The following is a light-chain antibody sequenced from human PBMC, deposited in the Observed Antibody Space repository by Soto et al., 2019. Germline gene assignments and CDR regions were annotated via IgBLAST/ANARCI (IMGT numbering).Light chain of an antibody. V-gene: IGKV3-20*01. J-gene: IGKJ1*01. CDR2: GAS. CDR3: QQYGSSGT. CDR1: QSVSKNY. Sequence: EIALTQSPGTPSLSAGERATLSCRASQSVSKNYLAWYQQKPGQAPRLLIYGASNRATGIPDRFSGSGSGTDFTLTISRMEPEDFAVYYCQQYGSSGTFGQGTKVDIK.